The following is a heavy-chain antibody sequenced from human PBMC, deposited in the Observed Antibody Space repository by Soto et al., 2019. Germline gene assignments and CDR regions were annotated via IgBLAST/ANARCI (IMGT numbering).Heavy chain of an antibody. CDR1: GGSISSSSYS. J-gene: IGHJ4*02. CDR2: IYYSGST. Sequence: QLQLQESGPGLAKPSETLSLTCTVSGGSISSSSYSWGWIRQPPGKGPGWIGSIYYSGSTYYNPSLKSLGTISVDTSKNQSSLKLSSVTAAYTAVYYCATREDAFWSGPLANYWGKGSLVTVSS. V-gene: IGHV4-39*01. D-gene: IGHD3-3*01. CDR3: ATREDAFWSGPLANY.